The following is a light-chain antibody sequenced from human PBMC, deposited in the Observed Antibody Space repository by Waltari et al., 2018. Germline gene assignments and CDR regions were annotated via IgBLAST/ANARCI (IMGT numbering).Light chain of an antibody. V-gene: IGKV1-9*01. CDR2: AAS. CDR1: RDIRNY. J-gene: IGKJ4*01. CDR3: QQPPGT. Sequence: DIQLTQSPSFLSASVGDRVTFTCRASRDIRNYLAWYQQKSGKAPKLLIFAASTLQSGVPSRISGSGSGTGFTLTISSLQPEDLATYYCQQPPGTFGGGTKVEIK.